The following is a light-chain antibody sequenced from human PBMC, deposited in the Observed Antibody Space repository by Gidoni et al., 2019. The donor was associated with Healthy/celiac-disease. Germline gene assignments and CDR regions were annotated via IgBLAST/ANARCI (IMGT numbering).Light chain of an antibody. CDR3: QQYNSYLYT. J-gene: IGKJ2*01. V-gene: IGKV1-5*03. Sequence: DIQMTQSPSTLSASVGDRVTITCGASQRISSWLAWYQQKPGKAPKLLIYKASSLESGVPSRFSGSGSGTEFTLTISSLQPDDFATYYCQQYNSYLYTFGQGTKLEIK. CDR1: QRISSW. CDR2: KAS.